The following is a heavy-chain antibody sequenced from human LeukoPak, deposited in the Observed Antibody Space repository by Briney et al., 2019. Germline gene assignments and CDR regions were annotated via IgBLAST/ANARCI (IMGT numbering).Heavy chain of an antibody. J-gene: IGHJ5*02. CDR2: IYHSGST. CDR1: GGSISRSKW. V-gene: IGHV4-4*02. D-gene: IGHD6-6*01. CDR3: ASTFPGYSSSSGDWFDP. Sequence: PSETLSLTCAVSGGSISRSKWWSWVRQPPGKGLEWIGEIYHSGSTNYNPSLKSRVTISVDKSKNQFSLKLSSVTAADTAVYYCASTFPGYSSSSGDWFDPWGQGTLVTVSS.